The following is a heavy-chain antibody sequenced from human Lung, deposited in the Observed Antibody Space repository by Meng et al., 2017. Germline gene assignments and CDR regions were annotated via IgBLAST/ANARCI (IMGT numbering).Heavy chain of an antibody. V-gene: IGHV4-30-4*01. CDR1: GGSISSSNYY. CDR2: IYNSGST. J-gene: IGHJ2*01. CDR3: ARGQKGYFDL. Sequence: QVHLQDSGPGLVKPSQTLSLTCTVSGGSISSSNYYWSWIRQPPGKGLEWSGHIYNSGSTYYNPSLKSRITISVDTSKNQFSLKLSSVTAADTAVYYCARGQKGYFDLWGRGTLVTVSS.